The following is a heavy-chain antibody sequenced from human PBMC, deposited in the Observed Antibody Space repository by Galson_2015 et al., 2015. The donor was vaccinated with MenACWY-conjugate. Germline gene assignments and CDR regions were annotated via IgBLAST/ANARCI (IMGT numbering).Heavy chain of an antibody. V-gene: IGHV3-30*04. D-gene: IGHD5-12*01. J-gene: IGHJ6*02. CDR2: ISYDGSNK. Sequence: SLRLSCAASGFTFSSYAMHWVRQAPGKGLEWVAVISYDGSNKYYADSVKGRFTISRDNSKNTLYLQMNSLRAEDTAVYYCARAPNRLPMATVNYYYGMDVWGQGTTVTVSS. CDR1: GFTFSSYA. CDR3: ARAPNRLPMATVNYYYGMDV.